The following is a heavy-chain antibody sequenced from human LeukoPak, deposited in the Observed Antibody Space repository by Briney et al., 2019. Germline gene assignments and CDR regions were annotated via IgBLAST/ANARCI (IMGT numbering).Heavy chain of an antibody. Sequence: SQTLSLTCAISGDSVSSNSAAWNWIRQSPSRGLEWLGRTYYRSKWYNDYAVSVKSRITINPDTSKNQFSLQLNSVTPEDTAVYYCASGGLYSSSWYQDYYYMDVWGKGTTVTVSS. CDR1: GDSVSSNSAA. V-gene: IGHV6-1*01. J-gene: IGHJ6*03. CDR3: ASGGLYSSSWYQDYYYMDV. D-gene: IGHD6-13*01. CDR2: TYYRSKWYN.